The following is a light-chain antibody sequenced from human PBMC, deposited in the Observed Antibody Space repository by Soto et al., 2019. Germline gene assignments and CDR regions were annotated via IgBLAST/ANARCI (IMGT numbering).Light chain of an antibody. CDR1: QSISSW. J-gene: IGKJ1*01. V-gene: IGKV1-5*01. Sequence: IQMTQSPSTLSASVGDRVTITCRASQSISSWLAWYQQKQGKAPKLLIYDASSLESGDPSRFSGSGSGTEYTLTVGGLQPDDFASYYCHQYNSYSPAFGQVTKVEIK. CDR2: DAS. CDR3: HQYNSYSPA.